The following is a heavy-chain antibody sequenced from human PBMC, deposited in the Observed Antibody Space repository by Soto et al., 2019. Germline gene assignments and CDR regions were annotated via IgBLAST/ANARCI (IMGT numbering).Heavy chain of an antibody. CDR2: IWYDGSNK. J-gene: IGHJ5*02. D-gene: IGHD3-10*01. Sequence: PVGSLRLSCAASGFTFSSYGMHWVRQAPGKGLEWVAVIWYDGSNKYYADSVKGRFAISRDNSKNTLYLQMNSLRAEDTAVYYCARDRHSFWFGELQYNWFDPWGQGTLVTVSS. CDR1: GFTFSSYG. CDR3: ARDRHSFWFGELQYNWFDP. V-gene: IGHV3-33*01.